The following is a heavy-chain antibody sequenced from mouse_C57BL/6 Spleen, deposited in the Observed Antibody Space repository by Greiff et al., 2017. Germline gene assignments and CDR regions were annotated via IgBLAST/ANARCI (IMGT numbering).Heavy chain of an antibody. CDR2: IDPSDSYT. D-gene: IGHD2-13*01. J-gene: IGHJ2*01. CDR1: GYTFTSYW. V-gene: IGHV1-50*01. CDR3: ARSQTSYFDY. Sequence: QVQLKQPGAELVKPGASVKLSCKASGYTFTSYWMQWVKQRPGQGLEWIGEIDPSDSYTNYNQKFKGKATLTVDTSSSTAYMQLSSLTSEDSAVYYCARSQTSYFDYWGQGTTLTVSS.